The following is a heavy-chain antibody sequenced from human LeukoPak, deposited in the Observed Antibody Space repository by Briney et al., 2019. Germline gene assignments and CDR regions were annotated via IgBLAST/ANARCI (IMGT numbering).Heavy chain of an antibody. J-gene: IGHJ4*02. CDR2: FDPEDGET. V-gene: IGHV1-24*01. Sequence: GASVTVSCKVSGYTLTELSMHWVRQAPGKGLEWMGGFDPEDGETIYAQKFQGRVTMTEDTSTDTAYMELSSLRSEDTAVYYCATEWEASAGGHYFDYWGQGTLVTVSS. CDR1: GYTLTELS. CDR3: ATEWEASAGGHYFDY. D-gene: IGHD1-26*01.